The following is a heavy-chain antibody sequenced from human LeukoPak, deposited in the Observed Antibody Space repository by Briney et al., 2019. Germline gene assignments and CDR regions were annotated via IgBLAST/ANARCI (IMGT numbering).Heavy chain of an antibody. CDR3: ARDVYSYGSYYMDV. J-gene: IGHJ6*03. CDR1: GFTFSSYA. CDR2: ISSNGGST. Sequence: GGSLRLSCAASGFTFSSYAMHWVRQAPGKGLEYVSAISSNGGSTYYANSVKGRFTISRDNSKNTLYLQMGSLRAEDMAVYFCARDVYSYGSYYMDVWGKGTTVTVSS. D-gene: IGHD5-18*01. V-gene: IGHV3-64*01.